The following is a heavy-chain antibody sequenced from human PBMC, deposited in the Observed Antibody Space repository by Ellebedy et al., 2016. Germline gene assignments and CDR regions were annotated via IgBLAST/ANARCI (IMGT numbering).Heavy chain of an antibody. V-gene: IGHV1-18*01. D-gene: IGHD3-10*01. CDR1: GYTFTSYD. Sequence: ASVKVSCKASGYTFTSYDINWVRQATGQGLEWMGWISASNGDTNYARNLQGRVTMTTDTSTSTAYMEVRSLRSDDTAVYYCARDLWFGEPVWGKGTTVTVSS. CDR2: ISASNGDT. CDR3: ARDLWFGEPV. J-gene: IGHJ6*04.